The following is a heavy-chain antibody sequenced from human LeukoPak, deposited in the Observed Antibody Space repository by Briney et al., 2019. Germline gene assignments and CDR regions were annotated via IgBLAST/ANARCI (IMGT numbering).Heavy chain of an antibody. CDR3: AKWEESENAFDI. CDR2: THYSGTS. V-gene: IGHV4-59*13. D-gene: IGHD1-26*01. J-gene: IGHJ3*02. Sequence: SETLSLTCTVSGTSINNYYWNWIRQPPGMALEWIGYTHYSGTSYYNPSLKSRVTMSVDTSKNQFSLKLNSVTAADTAVYFCAKWEESENAFDIWGQGTMVSVSS. CDR1: GTSINNYY.